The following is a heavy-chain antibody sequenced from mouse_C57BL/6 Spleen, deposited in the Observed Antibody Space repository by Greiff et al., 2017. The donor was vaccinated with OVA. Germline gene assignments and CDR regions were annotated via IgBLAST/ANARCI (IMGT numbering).Heavy chain of an antibody. D-gene: IGHD2-3*01. CDR2: ISYDGSN. J-gene: IGHJ2*01. CDR1: GYSITSGYY. CDR3: AREEGYDGYYVDY. V-gene: IGHV3-6*01. Sequence: VQLKESGPGLVKPSQSLSLTCSVTGYSITSGYYWNWIRQFPGNKLEWMGYISYDGSNNYNPSLKNRISITRDTSKNQFFLKLNSVTTEDTATYYCAREEGYDGYYVDYWGQGTTLTVSS.